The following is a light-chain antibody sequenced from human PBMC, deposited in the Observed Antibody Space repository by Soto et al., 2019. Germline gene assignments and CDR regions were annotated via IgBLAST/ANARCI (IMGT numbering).Light chain of an antibody. V-gene: IGKV3-20*01. CDR1: QSVSSNY. CDR3: EQYGISPT. Sequence: DIVLTQSPGTLSLSPGERATLSCRSSQSVSSNYLAWYQQKSDQAPRLVLYDVFGRATGIPDRFSGSGSGTDFTLTISRLEPEDSAVYYCEQYGISPTFGQGTKVEIK. J-gene: IGKJ1*01. CDR2: DVF.